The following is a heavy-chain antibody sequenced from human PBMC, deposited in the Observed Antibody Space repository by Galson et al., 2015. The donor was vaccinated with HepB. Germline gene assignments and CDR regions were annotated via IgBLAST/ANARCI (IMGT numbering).Heavy chain of an antibody. V-gene: IGHV1-24*01. CDR2: FDPEDGET. D-gene: IGHD6-19*01. CDR1: GYTLTELS. J-gene: IGHJ6*02. Sequence: SVKVSCKVSGYTLTELSMHWVRQAPGKGLEWMGGFDPEDGETIYAQKFQGRVTMTEDTSTDTAYMELSSLRSEDTAVYYCATAPRVGSHSSGWLLYYYYGMDVWGQGTTVTVSS. CDR3: ATAPRVGSHSSGWLLYYYYGMDV.